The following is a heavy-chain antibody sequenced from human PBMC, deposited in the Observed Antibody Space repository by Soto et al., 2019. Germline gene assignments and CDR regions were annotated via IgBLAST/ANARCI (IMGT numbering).Heavy chain of an antibody. CDR3: ARHPLGDYDIMDV. Sequence: GESLKISCKGSGYNFAGYWIAWVRQMPGKGLELMGIIYPSDSDTRCRPSFQGQVTISADKSIITAYLQWRSLKASDTAMYYCARHPLGDYDIMDVWGQGTPVPVSS. D-gene: IGHD4-17*01. J-gene: IGHJ6*02. CDR1: GYNFAGYW. V-gene: IGHV5-51*01. CDR2: IYPSDSDT.